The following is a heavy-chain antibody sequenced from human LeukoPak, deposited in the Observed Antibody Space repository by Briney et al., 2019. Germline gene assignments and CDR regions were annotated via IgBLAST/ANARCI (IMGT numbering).Heavy chain of an antibody. CDR2: IYYSGST. Sequence: SETLSLTCTVSGGSLSSSSYYWGWLRQPPGTGLECLGSIYYSGSTYYNPSLKSRVTISVDTSKNQFSLKLSSVTAADTAVYYCARPRSSSVAGTFFYYFDYWGQGTLVTVSS. CDR1: GGSLSSSSYY. CDR3: ARPRSSSVAGTFFYYFDY. V-gene: IGHV4-39*01. D-gene: IGHD1-7*01. J-gene: IGHJ4*02.